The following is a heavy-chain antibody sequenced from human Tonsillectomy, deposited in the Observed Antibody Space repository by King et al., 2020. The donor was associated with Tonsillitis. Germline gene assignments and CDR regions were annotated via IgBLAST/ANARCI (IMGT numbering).Heavy chain of an antibody. CDR2: IRYDGSNK. Sequence: VQLVESGGGVVQPGGSLRLSCAASGFTFSNNGMHWVRQAPGKGLEWVAFIRYDGSNKYYADSVKGRFTISRDNSKNTLHLQMNSLRAEDTAVYYCAKGTTPSYYFDHWGQGTLVTVSS. V-gene: IGHV3-30*02. CDR3: AKGTTPSYYFDH. CDR1: GFTFSNNG. J-gene: IGHJ4*02. D-gene: IGHD1-26*01.